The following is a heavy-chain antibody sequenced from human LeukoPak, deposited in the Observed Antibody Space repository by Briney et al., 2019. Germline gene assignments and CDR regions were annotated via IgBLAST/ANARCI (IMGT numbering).Heavy chain of an antibody. CDR3: PKDLKFGGNSGLLYDY. J-gene: IGHJ4*02. D-gene: IGHD4-23*01. Sequence: GGSLRLSCAASGFTFTHYALAWVRQPPGKGLGWVSAISGSGGSTYYADSVKGRFTISRDNSKNTLNLQMNSLRAEDKSVYYCPKDLKFGGNSGLLYDYWGQGTLVTVSS. CDR1: GFTFTHYA. V-gene: IGHV3-23*01. CDR2: ISGSGGST.